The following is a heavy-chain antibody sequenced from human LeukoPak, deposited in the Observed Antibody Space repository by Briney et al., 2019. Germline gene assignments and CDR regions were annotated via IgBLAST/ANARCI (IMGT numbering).Heavy chain of an antibody. J-gene: IGHJ4*02. CDR2: IYSGGST. CDR3: ARDKLRDGGFDY. V-gene: IGHV3-53*01. CDR1: GFTVSSNY. Sequence: GGSLRLSCAASGFTVSSNYKSWVRQAPGKGLEWVSVIYSGGSTYYADSVKGRFTISRDNSKNTLYLQMNSLRAEDTAVYYCARDKLRDGGFDYWGQGTLVTVSS. D-gene: IGHD5-24*01.